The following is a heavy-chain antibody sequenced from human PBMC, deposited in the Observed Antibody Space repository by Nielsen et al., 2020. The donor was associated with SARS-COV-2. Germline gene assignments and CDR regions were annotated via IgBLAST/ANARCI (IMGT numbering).Heavy chain of an antibody. CDR2: IIPILVKP. Sequence: SVKVSCKASGYIFTSNYIHWVRQAPGQGLEWMGRIIPILVKPNYPQHFQGRVTITADKSTNTVHMELSSLTSEDTAVYYCARASGSDFRRGYYFDNWGQGTLVTVSS. J-gene: IGHJ4*02. D-gene: IGHD3-3*01. CDR3: ARASGSDFRRGYYFDN. CDR1: GYIFTSNY. V-gene: IGHV1-69*04.